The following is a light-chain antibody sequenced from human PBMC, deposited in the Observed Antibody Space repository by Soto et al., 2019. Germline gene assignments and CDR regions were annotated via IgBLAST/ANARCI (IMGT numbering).Light chain of an antibody. CDR1: SSNLGIHY. V-gene: IGLV1-51*01. Sequence: QSALTQPPSVSAAPGQKVTISCSGSSSNLGIHYVCWYQQLPGTAPKVLIYDNNKRPSGIPDRFSGSKSGTSATLGITGLQTGDEADYFCGTWDSSLSAVVFGGGTKLTVL. CDR2: DNN. CDR3: GTWDSSLSAVV. J-gene: IGLJ2*01.